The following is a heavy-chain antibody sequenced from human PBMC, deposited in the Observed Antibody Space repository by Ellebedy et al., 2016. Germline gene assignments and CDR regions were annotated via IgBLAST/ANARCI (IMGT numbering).Heavy chain of an antibody. CDR1: GFTFSNHA. V-gene: IGHV3-48*04. J-gene: IGHJ4*02. CDR3: VRVMYYGDTTSY. Sequence: GGSLRLSCAASGFTFSNHAMNWVRQAPGKGLEWVSYISGSGITIYYADSVKGRFTISRDNAKNSLHLQMSSLRVEDTAVYYCVRVMYYGDTTSYWGQGTLVTVSP. D-gene: IGHD2/OR15-2a*01. CDR2: ISGSGITI.